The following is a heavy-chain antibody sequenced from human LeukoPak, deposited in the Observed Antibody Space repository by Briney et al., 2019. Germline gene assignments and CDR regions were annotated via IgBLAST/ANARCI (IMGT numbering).Heavy chain of an antibody. Sequence: ASVKVSCKASGYTFSSGYYLRWVRQAPGQGLEWMGWINPNNGDTNYAQKFQGRVTMTRDTSISTAYMELSRLRSDDAAVYLCARGAYYNFWSVFYYSPHFDYWGQGTLVTVSS. CDR2: INPNNGDT. D-gene: IGHD3-3*01. V-gene: IGHV1-2*02. CDR1: GYTFSSGYY. J-gene: IGHJ4*02. CDR3: ARGAYYNFWSVFYYSPHFDY.